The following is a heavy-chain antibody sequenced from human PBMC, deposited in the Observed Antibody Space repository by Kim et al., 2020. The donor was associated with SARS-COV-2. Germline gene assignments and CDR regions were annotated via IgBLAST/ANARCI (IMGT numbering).Heavy chain of an antibody. CDR3: ARDYYGSGSYYSY. D-gene: IGHD3-10*01. Sequence: YADSLKGRFTISRDNAKNSLYLQMNSLRAEDTAVYYCARDYYGSGSYYSYWGQGTLVTVSS. J-gene: IGHJ4*02. V-gene: IGHV3-21*01.